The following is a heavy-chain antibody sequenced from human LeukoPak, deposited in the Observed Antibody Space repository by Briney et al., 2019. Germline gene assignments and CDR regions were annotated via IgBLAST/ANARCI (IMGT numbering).Heavy chain of an antibody. D-gene: IGHD3-22*01. CDR1: GFTFSSYG. CDR2: IWYDGSNK. Sequence: GGSLRLSCAASGFTFSSYGMHWVRQAPGKGLEWVAVIWYDGSNKYYADSVKGRFTISRDNSKNTLYLQMNSLRAEDTAVYYCAKDNYYDSSAYQDYWGQGTLVTVSS. CDR3: AKDNYYDSSAYQDY. J-gene: IGHJ4*02. V-gene: IGHV3-30*02.